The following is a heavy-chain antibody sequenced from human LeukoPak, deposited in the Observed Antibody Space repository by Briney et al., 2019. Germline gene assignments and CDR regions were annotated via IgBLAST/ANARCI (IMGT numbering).Heavy chain of an antibody. Sequence: GGSLRLSCAASGFTFSSYWMSWVRQAPGKGLEWVANIRQDGSEKYYVDSVKGRFTISRDNAKNSLYLQMNSLRAEDTAVFYCARDFRYGESLVFDYWGQGTLVTVSS. CDR2: IRQDGSEK. CDR3: ARDFRYGESLVFDY. V-gene: IGHV3-7*01. J-gene: IGHJ4*02. D-gene: IGHD4-17*01. CDR1: GFTFSSYW.